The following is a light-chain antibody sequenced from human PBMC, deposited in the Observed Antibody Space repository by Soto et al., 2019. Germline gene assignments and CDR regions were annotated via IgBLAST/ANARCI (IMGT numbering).Light chain of an antibody. J-gene: IGKJ3*01. V-gene: IGKV3-11*01. CDR1: QSVSSY. CDR3: QQRSKWPFT. Sequence: EIVLTQSPATLSLSPGERATLSCRASQSVSSYLAWYQQKPGQAPRLLIYDASNKATGIPARFSGSGSGTDFTLTISSLEPGDFAVYYCQQRSKWPFTFGPGTNVDI. CDR2: DAS.